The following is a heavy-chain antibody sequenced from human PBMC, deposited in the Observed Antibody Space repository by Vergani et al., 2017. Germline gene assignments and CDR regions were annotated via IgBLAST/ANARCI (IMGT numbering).Heavy chain of an antibody. CDR1: GGSFNTYY. Sequence: QVQLEESGPGLVKPSETPSLTCTVSGGSFNTYYWSWIRQSPGKGLEWIGYIYSTGSTNYNPSLNSRVTMSVDTSKNQFSVKLRSVTAADTDVYFCARVMDRDEASTGYRLEGMDIWGQGTTVTISS. V-gene: IGHV4-59*13. CDR2: IYSTGST. D-gene: IGHD3-9*01. CDR3: ARVMDRDEASTGYRLEGMDI. J-gene: IGHJ6*01.